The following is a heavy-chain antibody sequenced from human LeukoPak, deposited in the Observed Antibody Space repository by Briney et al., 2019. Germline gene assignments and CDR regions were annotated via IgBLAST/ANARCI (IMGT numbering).Heavy chain of an antibody. J-gene: IGHJ3*02. CDR2: ISAYNGHT. Sequence: VASVKVSCKASGYTFTSYGISWVRQAPGQGLEWMGWISAYNGHTKYAQKVQGRVTMTRDTSTSTAYMELRSLRSDDTAVYYCARDGHRRYHYDSSGREDAFDIWGQGTMVTVSS. CDR1: GYTFTSYG. D-gene: IGHD3-22*01. V-gene: IGHV1-18*01. CDR3: ARDGHRRYHYDSSGREDAFDI.